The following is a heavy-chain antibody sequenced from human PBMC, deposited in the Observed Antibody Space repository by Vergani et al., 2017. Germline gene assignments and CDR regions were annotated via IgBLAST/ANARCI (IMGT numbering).Heavy chain of an antibody. CDR2: IYYSGST. V-gene: IGHV4-34*11. Sequence: QVQLQQWGGGLLKPSETLSLTCVVNGGSFTSYHWTWIRQSPGKGLEWIGYIYYSGSTNYNPSLKSRVTISVDTSKNQFSLKLSSVTAADTAVYYCARWVDRYYYYYGMDVWGQGTTVTVSS. J-gene: IGHJ6*02. CDR3: ARWVDRYYYYYGMDV. CDR1: GGSFTSYH. D-gene: IGHD2-15*01.